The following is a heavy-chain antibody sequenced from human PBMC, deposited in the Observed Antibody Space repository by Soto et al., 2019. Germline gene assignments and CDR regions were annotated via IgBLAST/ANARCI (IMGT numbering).Heavy chain of an antibody. CDR1: GCIFYSSA. V-gene: IGHV1-69*10. J-gene: IGHJ4*02. D-gene: IGHD1-7*01. CDR2: IVPMSGLS. CDR3: SSPPNWNYHLTRY. Sequence: GASVKVSCKASGCIFYSSAINWVRQAPGQGREWMGGIVPMSGLSKYAQEFLGRVTISSDASATTAYMDLSGLKSEDTAVYYCSSPPNWNYHLTRYWARGTQVHVSS.